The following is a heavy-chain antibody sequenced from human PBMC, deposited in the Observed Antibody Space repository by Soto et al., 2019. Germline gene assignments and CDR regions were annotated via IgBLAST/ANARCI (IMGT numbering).Heavy chain of an antibody. J-gene: IGHJ4*02. CDR1: GGTFSSYA. Sequence: QVQLVQSGAEVKKPGSSVKVSCKASGGTFSSYAISWVRQAPGQGLEWMGGIIPIFGTANYAQKFQGRVTITADESTSTAYMELSSLRSEDTAVYYCERVGGVRSGSYTHAFDYWGQGTLVTVSS. D-gene: IGHD1-26*01. CDR2: IIPIFGTA. CDR3: ERVGGVRSGSYTHAFDY. V-gene: IGHV1-69*01.